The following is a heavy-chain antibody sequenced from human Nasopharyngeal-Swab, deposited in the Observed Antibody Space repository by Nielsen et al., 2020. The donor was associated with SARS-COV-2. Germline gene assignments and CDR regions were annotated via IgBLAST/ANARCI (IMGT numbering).Heavy chain of an antibody. D-gene: IGHD5-18*01. CDR2: ISGSGGST. J-gene: IGHJ4*02. Sequence: LKISCAASGFTFSSYAMSWVRQAPGKGLEWVSAISGSGGSTYYADSVKGRFTISRDNSKNTLYLQMNSPRAEDTAVYYCAKDPRNTAMVNYFDYWGQGTLVTVSS. V-gene: IGHV3-23*01. CDR3: AKDPRNTAMVNYFDY. CDR1: GFTFSSYA.